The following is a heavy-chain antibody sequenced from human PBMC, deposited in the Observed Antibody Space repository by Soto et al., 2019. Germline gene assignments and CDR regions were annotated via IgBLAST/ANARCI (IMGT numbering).Heavy chain of an antibody. CDR2: IYYSGST. CDR1: GGSISSGGYY. Sequence: TSETLSLTCTVSGGSISSGGYYWSWIRQHPGKGLEWIGYIYYSGSTYYNPSLKSRVTISVDTSKNQFSLKLSSVTAADTAVYYCARDLDSSGYYYGVGAFDIWGQGTMVTVSS. V-gene: IGHV4-31*03. CDR3: ARDLDSSGYYYGVGAFDI. J-gene: IGHJ3*02. D-gene: IGHD3-22*01.